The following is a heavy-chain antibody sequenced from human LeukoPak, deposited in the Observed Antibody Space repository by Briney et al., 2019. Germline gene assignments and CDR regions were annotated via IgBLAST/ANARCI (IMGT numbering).Heavy chain of an antibody. Sequence: ASVKVSCKASGYTFTSYYIHWVRQAPGQGLEWMGIITPSGGSTSYAQKFQGRVSMTKDTFTSTVYMELSSLRSEDTAVYYCARGAYSGTGSYYDYWGQGTLVTVSS. CDR2: ITPSGGST. V-gene: IGHV1-46*01. J-gene: IGHJ4*02. CDR3: ARGAYSGTGSYYDY. CDR1: GYTFTSYY. D-gene: IGHD3-10*01.